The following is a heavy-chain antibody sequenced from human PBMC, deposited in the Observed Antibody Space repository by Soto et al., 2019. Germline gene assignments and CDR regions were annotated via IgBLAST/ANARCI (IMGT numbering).Heavy chain of an antibody. CDR3: ARRGSSSGYGY. Sequence: QLQLQESGPGLVKPSETLSLTCTVSGGSISSSSYYWGWIRQPPGKGLEWIGSIYYSGSTYYNPSLRSRVTISVDTSKNQSSLKLSSVTAADTAVYYCARRGSSSGYGYWGQGTLVTVSS. CDR1: GGSISSSSYY. V-gene: IGHV4-39*01. D-gene: IGHD6-13*01. J-gene: IGHJ4*02. CDR2: IYYSGST.